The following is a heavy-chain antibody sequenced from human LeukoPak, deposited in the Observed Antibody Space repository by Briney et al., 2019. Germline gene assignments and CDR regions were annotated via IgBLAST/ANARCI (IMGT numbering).Heavy chain of an antibody. Sequence: SETLSLTCTVSGASINISYWSWIRQPPGKGLEWIGYIYYGGSTFYNPSLKSRVTISVAASKNQVSLKLSSVTAADTAVYYCARGNDYWGQGTLVTVSS. CDR3: ARGNDY. J-gene: IGHJ4*02. V-gene: IGHV4-59*08. CDR1: GASINISY. CDR2: IYYGGST.